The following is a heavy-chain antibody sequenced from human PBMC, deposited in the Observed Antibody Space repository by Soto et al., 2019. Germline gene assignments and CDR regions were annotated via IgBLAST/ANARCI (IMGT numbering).Heavy chain of an antibody. CDR3: ARLTTVTTGDY. CDR1: GFTVSSNY. V-gene: IGHV3-66*04. J-gene: IGHJ4*02. D-gene: IGHD4-17*01. Sequence: GGSLRLSCAASGFTVSSNYMSWVRQAPGKGLEWVSVIYSGGSTYYADSVKGRFTISRDNSKNTLYLQMNSLRAEDTAVYYCARLTTVTTGDYWGQGTLVTVSS. CDR2: IYSGGST.